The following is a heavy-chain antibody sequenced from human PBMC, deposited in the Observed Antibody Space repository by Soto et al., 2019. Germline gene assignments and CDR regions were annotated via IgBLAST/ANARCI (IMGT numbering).Heavy chain of an antibody. CDR1: GGSISSSY. CDR3: ARCRPYYYDSSGSYYFDY. Sequence: SETLSLTCTVSGGSISSSYWSWIRQPPGKGLEWIGYIYYSGSTNYNPSLKSRVTISVDTSKNQFSLKLSSVTAADTAVYYCARCRPYYYDSSGSYYFDYWGQGTLVTVSS. D-gene: IGHD3-22*01. CDR2: IYYSGST. V-gene: IGHV4-59*01. J-gene: IGHJ4*02.